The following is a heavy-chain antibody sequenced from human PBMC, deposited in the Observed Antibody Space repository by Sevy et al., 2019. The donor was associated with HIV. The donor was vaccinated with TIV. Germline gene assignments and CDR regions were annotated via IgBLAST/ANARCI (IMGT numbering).Heavy chain of an antibody. D-gene: IGHD3-16*01. CDR3: ARLPLQGGEDHFDY. CDR2: INHSGST. J-gene: IGHJ4*02. CDR1: GGSFSGYY. Sequence: SETLSLTCVVNGGSFSGYYWSWIRQPPGKGLEWIGEINHSGSTNYNPSLKSRVTISIDTSRNRFSLKLSSVTAADTAVYYCARLPLQGGEDHFDYWGQGTLVTVSS. V-gene: IGHV4-34*01.